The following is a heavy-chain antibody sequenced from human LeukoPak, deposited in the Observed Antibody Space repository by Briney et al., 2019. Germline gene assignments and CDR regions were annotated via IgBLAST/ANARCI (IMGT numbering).Heavy chain of an antibody. CDR1: GYTFTSYG. Sequence: ASVKVSCKDSGYTFTSYGISWVRQAPGQGLEWMGWISAYNGNTKYAQKLQGRVTMTTDTSTSTAYMELRSLRSDDTAVYYCAKDHHHWIPFDYWGQGTLVTVSS. D-gene: IGHD1-1*01. V-gene: IGHV1-18*01. J-gene: IGHJ4*02. CDR2: ISAYNGNT. CDR3: AKDHHHWIPFDY.